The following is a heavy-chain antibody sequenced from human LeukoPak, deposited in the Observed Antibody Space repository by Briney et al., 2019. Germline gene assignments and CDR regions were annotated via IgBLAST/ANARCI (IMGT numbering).Heavy chain of an antibody. J-gene: IGHJ6*03. CDR3: TSGGHMEV. V-gene: IGHV3-7*01. CDR1: GFTFRNHW. CDR2: IKYGGSEK. D-gene: IGHD3-10*01. Sequence: GGSLRLSCAASGFTFRNHWMTWVRQAPGKGLEWVANIKYGGSEKYYVDSVKGRFTISRDNAKNSVYLQMNSLRIEETAVYYCTSGGHMEVWGEGTTVTVSS.